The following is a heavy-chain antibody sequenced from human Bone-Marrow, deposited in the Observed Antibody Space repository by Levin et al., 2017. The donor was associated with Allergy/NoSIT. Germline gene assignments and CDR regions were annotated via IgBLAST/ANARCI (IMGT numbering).Heavy chain of an antibody. V-gene: IGHV4-61*01. CDR1: GAYVSSGSFY. D-gene: IGHD6-6*01. Sequence: PSETLSLTCTVSGAYVSSGSFYWTWIRQPPGKGLEWIGYVHDPGSTSYNPSLRSRLTISLDTSKNQFSLELSSVTAADTAVYYCARDYSSSSLNFYYGLDVWGQGTTVTVSS. CDR3: ARDYSSSSLNFYYGLDV. CDR2: VHDPGST. J-gene: IGHJ6*02.